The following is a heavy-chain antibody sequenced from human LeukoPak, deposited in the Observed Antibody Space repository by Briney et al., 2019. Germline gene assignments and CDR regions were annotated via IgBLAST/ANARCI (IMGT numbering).Heavy chain of an antibody. D-gene: IGHD2-15*01. J-gene: IGHJ6*03. CDR3: AKGDKRLGYCSGGTCYSNYDYYYMDV. V-gene: IGHV3-30*02. Sequence: GGSLRLSCAASGFTFSNYGMHWVRQAPGKGLEWVAFIWYDGSKKYYADSVKGRFTISRDNSKKTLYLQMNSLRAEDTAVYYCAKGDKRLGYCSGGTCYSNYDYYYMDVWGKGTTVTISS. CDR2: IWYDGSKK. CDR1: GFTFSNYG.